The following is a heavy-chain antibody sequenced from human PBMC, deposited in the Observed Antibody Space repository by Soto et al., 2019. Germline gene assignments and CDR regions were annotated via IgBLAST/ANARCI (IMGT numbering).Heavy chain of an antibody. D-gene: IGHD3-10*01. CDR1: GFNVNDAW. CDR3: ATLATYGSVSYYVI. CDR2: LKRKTDGGTT. Sequence: GGSLRLSCAVSGFNVNDAWMNWVRQAPGKGLEWVGLLKRKTDGGTTDYTAPVRGRFTISRDDSKNTLYLQMSSLKTEDTAVYYCATLATYGSVSYYVIWGQGTPVTVSS. V-gene: IGHV3-15*07. J-gene: IGHJ4*02.